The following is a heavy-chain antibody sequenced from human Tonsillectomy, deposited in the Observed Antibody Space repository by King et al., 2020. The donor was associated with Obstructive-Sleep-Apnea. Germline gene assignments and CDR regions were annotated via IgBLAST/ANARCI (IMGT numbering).Heavy chain of an antibody. CDR2: ISSSGGSL. CDR3: AKDQRYDNSRSPIGYFDY. Sequence: DVQLVESGGGLVQPGGSLRLSCTASGFTLSLYAMTWVRQAPGQGLEWVSTISSSGGSLYYADSAKGRFSISRDISKNTLYLQMNSLRVEDTATYYCAKDQRYDNSRSPIGYFDYWGQGTLVTVSS. CDR1: GFTLSLYA. D-gene: IGHD3-10*01. V-gene: IGHV3-23*04. J-gene: IGHJ4*02.